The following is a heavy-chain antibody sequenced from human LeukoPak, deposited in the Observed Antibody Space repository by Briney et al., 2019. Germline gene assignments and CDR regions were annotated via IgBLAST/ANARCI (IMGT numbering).Heavy chain of an antibody. CDR2: ISGSGGST. V-gene: IGHV3-23*01. D-gene: IGHD2-2*01. Sequence: GGSLRLSCAASGFTFSSYAMSWVRQAPGKGLEWVSAISGSGGSTYYADSVKGRFTIPRDNSKNTLYLQMNSLRAEDTAVYYCARRIVVVPAAILYFDYWGQGTLVTVSS. CDR3: ARRIVVVPAAILYFDY. CDR1: GFTFSSYA. J-gene: IGHJ4*02.